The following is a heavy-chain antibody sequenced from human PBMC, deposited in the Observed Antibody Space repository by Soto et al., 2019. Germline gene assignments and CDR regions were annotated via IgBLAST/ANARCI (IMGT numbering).Heavy chain of an antibody. CDR3: ARDIGHYYDSSGYYYYGMDV. CDR1: GGTFSSYA. V-gene: IGHV1-69*13. J-gene: IGHJ6*02. D-gene: IGHD3-22*01. Sequence: SVKVSCKASGGTFSSYAVSWVRQAPGQGLEWMGGIIPIFGTANYAQKFQGRVTITADESTSTAYMELSSLRSEDTAVYYCARDIGHYYDSSGYYYYGMDVWGQGTTVTVSS. CDR2: IIPIFGTA.